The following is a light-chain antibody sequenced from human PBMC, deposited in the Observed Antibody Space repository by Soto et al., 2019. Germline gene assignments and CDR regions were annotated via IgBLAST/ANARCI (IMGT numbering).Light chain of an antibody. J-gene: IGKJ4*01. CDR1: QSISSY. CDR2: AAS. CDR3: QQSYSTPPLT. Sequence: DIQMTQSPSTLSGSVGDRVTITYRASQSISSYLNWYQQKPGKAPKLLIYAASSLQSGVPSRFSGSGSGTDFTLTISSLQPEDFATYYCQQSYSTPPLTFGGGTKVDIK. V-gene: IGKV1-39*01.